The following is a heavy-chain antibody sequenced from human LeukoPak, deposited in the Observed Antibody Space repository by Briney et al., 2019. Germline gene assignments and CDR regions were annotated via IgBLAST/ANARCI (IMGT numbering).Heavy chain of an antibody. D-gene: IGHD1-1*01. Sequence: GSLRLSCAASGFTFSSAWVSWIRQPPGKGLEWIGELNHSGGINYNPSLKTRVTISVDTSKNQFSLKLSSVTAADTAVYYCARHGTSGTNLNWFDPWGQGTLVTVSS. CDR1: GFTFSSAW. J-gene: IGHJ5*02. V-gene: IGHV4-34*01. CDR2: LNHSGGI. CDR3: ARHGTSGTNLNWFDP.